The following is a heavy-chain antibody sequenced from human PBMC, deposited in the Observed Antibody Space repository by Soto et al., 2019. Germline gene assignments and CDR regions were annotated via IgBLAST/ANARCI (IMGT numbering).Heavy chain of an antibody. D-gene: IGHD3-10*01. Sequence: EMMCHTNAVDGGTIGGFYGPWIRKTPGKGLEWIGEIHHSGSTNYNPSLKSRVTISLDTSKNQFSLKLSSVTAADAAVYFCASYGRGTYYYGYYFHYWGQGTPVTVIS. J-gene: IGHJ4*02. CDR3: ASYGRGTYYYGYYFHY. V-gene: IGHV4-34*01. CDR1: GGTIGGFY. CDR2: IHHSGST.